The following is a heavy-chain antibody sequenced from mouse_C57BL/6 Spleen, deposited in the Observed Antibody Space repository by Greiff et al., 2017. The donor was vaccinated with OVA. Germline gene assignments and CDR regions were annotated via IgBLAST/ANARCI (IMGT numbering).Heavy chain of an antibody. Sequence: QVQLQQPGAELVRPGSSVKLSCKASGYTFTSYWMHWVKQRRIQGLEWIGNIDPSDSETHYNQKFKDKATMTVDKSSSTAYMQLSSLTSEDSAVYYCAKGVVVTFDDWGQGTTLTVSS. V-gene: IGHV1-52*01. D-gene: IGHD2-3*01. CDR1: GYTFTSYW. CDR3: AKGVVVTFDD. CDR2: IDPSDSET. J-gene: IGHJ2*01.